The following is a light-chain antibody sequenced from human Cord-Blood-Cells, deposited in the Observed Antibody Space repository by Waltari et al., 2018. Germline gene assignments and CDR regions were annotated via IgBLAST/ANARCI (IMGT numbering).Light chain of an antibody. V-gene: IGKV2-30*01. CDR1: QSLVYSDGNTY. CDR3: MQGTHWPPT. Sequence: DVVMTQSPLSLPVTLGQPASISCRSSQSLVYSDGNTYLNWFQQRPGQSPRRLIYKVSNRDSGVPDRVSGSGSGTDFTLKISRVEAEDVGVYDCMQGTHWPPTFGQGTKVEIK. J-gene: IGKJ1*01. CDR2: KVS.